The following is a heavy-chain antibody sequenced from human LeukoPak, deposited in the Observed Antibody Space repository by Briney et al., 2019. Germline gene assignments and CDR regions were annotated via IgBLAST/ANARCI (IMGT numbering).Heavy chain of an antibody. V-gene: IGHV1-18*01. J-gene: IGHJ4*02. Sequence: ASVKVSCKASGYTFTSYGISWVRQAPGQGLEWMGRISANNGDTDYPPKLQDRVTMTTDTYTSTAYMELRSLRSDDTAMYYCARESHETREDYWGQGTLVTVSS. CDR2: ISANNGDT. D-gene: IGHD1-1*01. CDR1: GYTFTSYG. CDR3: ARESHETREDY.